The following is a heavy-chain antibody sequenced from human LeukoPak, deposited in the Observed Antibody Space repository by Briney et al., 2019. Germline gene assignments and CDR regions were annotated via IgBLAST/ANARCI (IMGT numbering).Heavy chain of an antibody. J-gene: IGHJ4*02. V-gene: IGHV4-31*03. CDR2: IYYSGST. CDR3: ANLADSYGKYYFDY. Sequence: SQTLSLTCTVSGGSISGGGYYWSWIRQHPGKGLEWIGYIYYSGSTYYNPSLKSRVTISVDTSKNQFSLKLSSVTAADTAVYYCANLADSYGKYYFDYWGQGTLVTVSS. CDR1: GGSISGGGYY. D-gene: IGHD5-18*01.